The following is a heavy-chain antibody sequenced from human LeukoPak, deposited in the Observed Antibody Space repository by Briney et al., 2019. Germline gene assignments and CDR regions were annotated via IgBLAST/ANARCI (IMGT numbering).Heavy chain of an antibody. Sequence: GGSLRLSCVGSGFTSIAYALTWVRQAPGKGLEWVGRIASKTDGGTTDYAAPVKGRFTISRDDSKNTLFLQMNSLKTEDTAVYYCTTGIRGDCGQGTLVTVSS. CDR3: TTGIRGD. V-gene: IGHV3-15*04. CDR1: GFTSIAYA. J-gene: IGHJ4*02. CDR2: IASKTDGGTT.